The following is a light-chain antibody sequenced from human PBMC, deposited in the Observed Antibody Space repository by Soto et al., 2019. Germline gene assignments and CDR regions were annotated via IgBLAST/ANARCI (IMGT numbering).Light chain of an antibody. CDR2: GNS. J-gene: IGLJ1*01. V-gene: IGLV1-40*01. CDR1: SSNIGAGHD. CDR3: QSYDSSLSGV. Sequence: QLVLTQPPSVSGAPGQGVTISCTGSSSNIGAGHDVHWYQQLPGTAPKLLIYGNSNRPSGVPDRFSGSKSGTSASLAITGLQAEDEADYYCQSYDSSLSGVFGTGTKVTVL.